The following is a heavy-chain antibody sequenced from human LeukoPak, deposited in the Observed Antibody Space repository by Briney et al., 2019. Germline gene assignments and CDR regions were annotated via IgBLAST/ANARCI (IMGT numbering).Heavy chain of an antibody. CDR3: ARVRIAVAGYDY. CDR1: GGSISSGSYY. Sequence: SQTLSLTCTVSGGSISSGSYYWSWIRQPAGKGLEWIGRIYTSGSTNYNPSLKSRVTISVDTSKNQFSLKLSSVTAADTAVYYCARVRIAVAGYDYWGQGTLVTVSS. D-gene: IGHD6-19*01. J-gene: IGHJ4*02. V-gene: IGHV4-61*02. CDR2: IYTSGST.